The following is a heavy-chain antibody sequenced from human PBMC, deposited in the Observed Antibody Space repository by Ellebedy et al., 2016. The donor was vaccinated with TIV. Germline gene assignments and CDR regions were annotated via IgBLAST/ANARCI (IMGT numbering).Heavy chain of an antibody. CDR3: ARSRSSGWLHTPDY. V-gene: IGHV1-46*04. Sequence: AASVKVSCKASGYTFTSYFIHWVRQAPGQGPEWMGIINPSTGSTTYAQKLQGRVTMTRDTSTSTVYMELSSLRSEDTAGYFCARSRSSGWLHTPDYWGQGTLVTVSS. D-gene: IGHD6-19*01. CDR2: INPSTGST. CDR1: GYTFTSYF. J-gene: IGHJ4*02.